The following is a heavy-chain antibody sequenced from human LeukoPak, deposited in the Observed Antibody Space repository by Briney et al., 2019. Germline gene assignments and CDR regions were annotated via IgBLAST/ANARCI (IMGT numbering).Heavy chain of an antibody. CDR1: GFTFSSYW. CDR3: ARDGLGAFDI. J-gene: IGHJ3*02. CDR2: IKQDGSEK. Sequence: PGGSLRLSCAASGFTFSSYWMSGVRQAPGKGLEWVANIKQDGSEKYYVDSVKGRFTIPRDNAKNSLYLKMNSLRAEDTAVYYCARDGLGAFDIWGQGTMVTVSS. V-gene: IGHV3-7*04.